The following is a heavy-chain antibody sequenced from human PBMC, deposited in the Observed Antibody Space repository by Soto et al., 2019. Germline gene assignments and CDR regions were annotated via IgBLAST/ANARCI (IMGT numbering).Heavy chain of an antibody. D-gene: IGHD1-7*01. V-gene: IGHV3-30-3*01. J-gene: IGHJ4*02. CDR1: VFTFISYA. CDR2: ISYDGSNK. CDR3: ARGLKTGTIPPADY. Sequence: GGSLRLSCAASVFTFISYAMHWVRQAPGKGLEWVAVISYDGSNKYYADSVKGRFTISRDNSKNALYLQMNSLRAEDTAVYYCARGLKTGTIPPADYWGQGTLVA.